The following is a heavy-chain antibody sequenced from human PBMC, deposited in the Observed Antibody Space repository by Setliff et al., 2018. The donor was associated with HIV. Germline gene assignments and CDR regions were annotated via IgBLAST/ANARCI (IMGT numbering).Heavy chain of an antibody. Sequence: PGGSLRLSCAAPGFTFSSYWMHWVRQAPGKGLVWVSRINGDGSSTTYADSVKGRFTISRDNAKNTLYLQMNSLRAEDTAVYYCARGGSYSHGAFDIWGQGTMVTVSS. CDR2: INGDGSST. J-gene: IGHJ3*02. D-gene: IGHD1-26*01. V-gene: IGHV3-74*01. CDR3: ARGGSYSHGAFDI. CDR1: GFTFSSYW.